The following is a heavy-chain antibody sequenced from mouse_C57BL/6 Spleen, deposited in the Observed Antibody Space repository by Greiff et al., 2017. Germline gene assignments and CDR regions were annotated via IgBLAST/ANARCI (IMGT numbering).Heavy chain of an antibody. D-gene: IGHD2-5*01. Sequence: QVQLQQSGAELVRPGTSVKMSCKASGYTFTNYWIGWAKQRPGHGLEWIGDIYPGGGYTNYNEKFKGKATLTADKSSSTAYLQFSSLTSEDSAIYYCARSGSYYSNYGGFDDWGQGTTLTVSS. V-gene: IGHV1-63*01. CDR3: ARSGSYYSNYGGFDD. CDR1: GYTFTNYW. CDR2: IYPGGGYT. J-gene: IGHJ2*01.